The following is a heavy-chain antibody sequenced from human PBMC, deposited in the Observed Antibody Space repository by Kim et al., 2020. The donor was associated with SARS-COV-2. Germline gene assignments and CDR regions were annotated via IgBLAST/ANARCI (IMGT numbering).Heavy chain of an antibody. CDR1: AFTFSNYG. J-gene: IGHJ4*02. CDR2: ISSDGSNK. CDR3: ATLQTGQYGGNPRRGY. V-gene: IGHV3-30*03. Sequence: GGSLRLSCAASAFTFSNYGMLWVRHAPGKGLDWVALISSDGSNKYYADSVKGRFTISRDNSKNTLYLQKNSLRTDDTSVYYCATLQTGQYGGNPRRGYWGQGTLVTVSS. D-gene: IGHD2-15*01.